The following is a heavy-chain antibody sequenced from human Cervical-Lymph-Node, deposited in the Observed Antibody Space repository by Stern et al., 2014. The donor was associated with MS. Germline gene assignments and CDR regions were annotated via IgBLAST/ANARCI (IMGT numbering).Heavy chain of an antibody. CDR1: GGSISSTSSY. CDR3: ARRRHKLLGFDY. V-gene: IGHV4-39*01. D-gene: IGHD1-26*01. Sequence: QLQLQESGPGLVKPSETLSLTCNVSGGSISSTSSYWGWIRQPPGKGLEWIGNMYYTGSISYNPSLKRRVTISADTSQNQFSLNVISVTAADTAVYYCARRRHKLLGFDYWGQGTLVTVSS. J-gene: IGHJ4*02. CDR2: MYYTGSI.